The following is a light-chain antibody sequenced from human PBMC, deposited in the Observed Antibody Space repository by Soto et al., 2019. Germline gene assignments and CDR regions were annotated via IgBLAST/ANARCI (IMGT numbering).Light chain of an antibody. Sequence: QSALTQPASVSGSPGQSITLSCTGSSSDVGGYNHVSWYQQHPGKAPKLIIYEVSERPSGVSNRFSGSKPGNTASLTISGLQAEDEADYYRSSYTTTTTRVACGGGTKLTVL. V-gene: IGLV2-14*01. CDR2: EVS. CDR3: SSYTTTTTRVA. CDR1: SSDVGGYNH. J-gene: IGLJ2*01.